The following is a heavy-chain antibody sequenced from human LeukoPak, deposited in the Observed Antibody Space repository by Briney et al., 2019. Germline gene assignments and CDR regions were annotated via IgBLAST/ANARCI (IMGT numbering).Heavy chain of an antibody. V-gene: IGHV1-18*01. Sequence: ASLSVSCKTSGYTFTNYDVSWVRQAPGQGLEGMGWISSYNWDTDFVQSLQGRVTMTTDTSTNTAYMELKSLRSDDTAMYYCARNTLLDYWGQGTLDTVSS. D-gene: IGHD2/OR15-2a*01. CDR1: GYTFTNYD. J-gene: IGHJ4*02. CDR2: ISSYNWDT. CDR3: ARNTLLDY.